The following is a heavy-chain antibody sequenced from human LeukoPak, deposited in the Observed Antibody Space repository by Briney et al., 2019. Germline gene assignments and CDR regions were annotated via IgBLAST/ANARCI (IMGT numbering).Heavy chain of an antibody. V-gene: IGHV1-69*06. CDR3: ARGRDGYYFDY. CDR2: IIPIFGTA. D-gene: IGHD5-24*01. CDR1: GGTFSSYA. J-gene: IGHJ4*02. Sequence: GASVKVSCKDSGGTFSSYAISWVRQAPGQGLEWMGGIIPIFGTANYAQKFQGRVTITADKSTSTAYMELSSLRSEDTAVYYCARGRDGYYFDYWGQGTLVTVSS.